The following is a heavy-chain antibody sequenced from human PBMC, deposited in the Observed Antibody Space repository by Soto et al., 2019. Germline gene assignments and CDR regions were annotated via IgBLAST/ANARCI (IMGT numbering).Heavy chain of an antibody. CDR2: ISAYNGNT. CDR3: ARGLPAVTTPSGVDY. V-gene: IGHV1-18*01. CDR1: GYTFTSYA. Sequence: ASVKVSCKASGYTFTSYAISWVRQAPGQGLEWMGWISAYNGNTNYAQKLQGRVTMTTDTSTSTAYMELRSLRSDDTAVYYCARGLPAVTTPSGVDYWGQGTLVTVSS. J-gene: IGHJ4*02. D-gene: IGHD4-17*01.